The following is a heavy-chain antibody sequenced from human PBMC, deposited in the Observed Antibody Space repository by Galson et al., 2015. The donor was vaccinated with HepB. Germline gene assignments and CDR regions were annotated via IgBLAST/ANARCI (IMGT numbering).Heavy chain of an antibody. J-gene: IGHJ5*02. Sequence: SVKVSCKVSGYTLTELSMHWVRQAPGKGLEWMGGFDPEDGETIYAQKFQGRVTMTEDTSTDTAYMELSSLRSEDTAVYYCATSLRYYDILTGYYTARWFDPWGQGTLVTVSS. CDR3: ATSLRYYDILTGYYTARWFDP. V-gene: IGHV1-24*01. D-gene: IGHD3-9*01. CDR1: GYTLTELS. CDR2: FDPEDGET.